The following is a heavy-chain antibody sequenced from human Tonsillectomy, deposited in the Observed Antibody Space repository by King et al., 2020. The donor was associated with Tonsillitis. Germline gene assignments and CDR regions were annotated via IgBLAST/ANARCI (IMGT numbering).Heavy chain of an antibody. CDR2: ISAYSGNT. V-gene: IGHV1-18*01. CDR3: ARDYYDRSGHNWGFDP. J-gene: IGHJ5*02. Sequence: QLVQSGAEVKKPGASVKVSCKASGYTFTTYGISWVRQAPGQGLEWMGWISAYSGNTNYAQKLQGRVTMTTDTSTTTAYMELRSLRSDDTAVYYCARDYYDRSGHNWGFDPGGQGTLVTVSS. D-gene: IGHD3-22*01. CDR1: GYTFTTYG.